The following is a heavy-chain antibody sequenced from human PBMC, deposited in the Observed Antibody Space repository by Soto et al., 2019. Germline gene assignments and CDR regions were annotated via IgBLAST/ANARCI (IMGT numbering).Heavy chain of an antibody. CDR2: IYSGGST. V-gene: IGHV3-66*01. J-gene: IGHJ4*02. CDR1: GFTVSSNY. D-gene: IGHD6-13*01. CDR3: AGGGFEHSSPDAGYFDY. Sequence: EVQLVESGGGLVQPGGSLRLSCAASGFTVSSNYMSWVRQAPGKGLEWVSVIYSGGSTYYADSVKGRFTISRDNSKNTLYVQLNSMGAEDRAVYYCAGGGFEHSSPDAGYFDYWGQGTLVTVAS.